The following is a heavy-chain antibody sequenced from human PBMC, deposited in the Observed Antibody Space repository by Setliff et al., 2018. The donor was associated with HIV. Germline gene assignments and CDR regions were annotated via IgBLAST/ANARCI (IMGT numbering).Heavy chain of an antibody. CDR3: ARPLTPSFNFWGDAFAI. D-gene: IGHD3-3*01. J-gene: IGHJ3*02. CDR2: INHSGST. V-gene: IGHV4-34*01. Sequence: PSETLSLTCAVYGGSFSDYSWNWIRQPPGKGLEWIGEINHSGSTNYNPSLKSRVTISVDTSKNQFSLKLTSVTAADTAVYYCARPLTPSFNFWGDAFAIWGQGTMVTVSS. CDR1: GGSFSDYS.